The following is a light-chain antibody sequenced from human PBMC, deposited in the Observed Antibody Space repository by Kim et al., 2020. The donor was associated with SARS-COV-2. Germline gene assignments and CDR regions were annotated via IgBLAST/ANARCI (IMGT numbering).Light chain of an antibody. CDR2: AAS. CDR1: QSISSH. V-gene: IGKV1-39*01. Sequence: DIQMTQSPSSLSASVGDRVTITCRTSQSISSHLNWYHQKPGRAPKLLISAASTLQGGVPSRFSCSGSETDFTLTISSLQPEDFATYFCQQSYITPFTFGPGTKLEIK. J-gene: IGKJ3*01. CDR3: QQSYITPFT.